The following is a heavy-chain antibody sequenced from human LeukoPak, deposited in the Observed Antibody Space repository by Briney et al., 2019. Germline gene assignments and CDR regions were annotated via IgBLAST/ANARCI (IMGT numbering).Heavy chain of an antibody. Sequence: ASETLSLTCTVSGGSISSYYWSWIRQPPGKGLEWIGYIYYSGSTNYNPSLKSRVTISVDTSKNQFSLKLSSVTAADTAVYYCARDYGDYGHFQHWGQGTLVTVSS. D-gene: IGHD4-17*01. CDR2: IYYSGST. V-gene: IGHV4-59*12. CDR1: GGSISSYY. J-gene: IGHJ1*01. CDR3: ARDYGDYGHFQH.